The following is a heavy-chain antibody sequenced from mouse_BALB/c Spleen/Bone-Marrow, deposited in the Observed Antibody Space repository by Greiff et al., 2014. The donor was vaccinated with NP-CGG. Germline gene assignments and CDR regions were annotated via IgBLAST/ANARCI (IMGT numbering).Heavy chain of an antibody. V-gene: IGHV14-3*02. CDR1: GFNIKDTF. Sequence: SGADLVKPGASVKLSCTTSGFNIKDTFMHWVKQRPEQGLEWIGRIDPASGNTKYDPKFQGKATITADTSSNKVSLQLSGLTSEDTAVYYCAHDAPFTYWGQGTLVTVSA. CDR3: AHDAPFTY. D-gene: IGHD2-3*01. CDR2: IDPASGNT. J-gene: IGHJ3*01.